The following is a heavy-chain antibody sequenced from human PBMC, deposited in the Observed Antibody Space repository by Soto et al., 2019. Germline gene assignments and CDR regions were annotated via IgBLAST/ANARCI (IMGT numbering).Heavy chain of an antibody. Sequence: GLEWLGVINPNTNIPIYAQKFQGRVTVNRDTSASTVSMDLGSLRSADTAIYYWSRETVLDYRGMDVWGQGTTVTVSS. V-gene: IGHV1-46*01. CDR3: SRETVLDYRGMDV. D-gene: IGHD1-1*01. J-gene: IGHJ6*02. CDR2: INPNTNIP.